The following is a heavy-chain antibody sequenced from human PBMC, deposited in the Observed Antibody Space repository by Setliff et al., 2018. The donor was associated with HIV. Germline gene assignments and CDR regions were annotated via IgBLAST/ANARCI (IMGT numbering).Heavy chain of an antibody. V-gene: IGHV4-34*01. D-gene: IGHD3-22*01. CDR2: INHSGST. CDR3: ARVGYYDSSFDY. CDR1: GWSFSGYY. J-gene: IGHJ4*02. Sequence: SETLSLTCDVYGWSFSGYYWSWIRQPPGKGLEWIGKINHSGSTNYNPSLKSRVTISVDTSKNQFSLKLSSVTAADTAVYYCARVGYYDSSFDYWGQGTLVTVSS.